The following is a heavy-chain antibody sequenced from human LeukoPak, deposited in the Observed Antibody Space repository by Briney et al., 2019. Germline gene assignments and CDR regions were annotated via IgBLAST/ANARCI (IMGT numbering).Heavy chain of an antibody. CDR3: AREYYASGDY. CDR2: INADGSST. V-gene: IGHV3-74*01. J-gene: IGHJ4*02. CDR1: GFTFSSFW. D-gene: IGHD3-10*01. Sequence: GGSLRLSCAASGFTFSSFWMHWVSQAPGKGLQWVSRINADGSSTGHADSVKGRPTISRDNAKNTLYLQINSLRAEDTAVYYCAREYYASGDYWGQGTLVTVSS.